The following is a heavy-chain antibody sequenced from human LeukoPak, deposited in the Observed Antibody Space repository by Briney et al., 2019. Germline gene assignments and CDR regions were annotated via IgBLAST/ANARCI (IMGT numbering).Heavy chain of an antibody. CDR1: GFTFSSYW. D-gene: IGHD1-14*01. V-gene: IGHV3-7*01. J-gene: IGHJ3*02. CDR2: MKQDGSEK. CDR3: ARSSINGFDI. Sequence: GGSLRLSCAVTGFTFSSYWMSWVRQAPGKGLEWVANMKQDGSEKYFVDSVKGRFTISRDSAKNSLYLQMNSLRVEDTAVFYCARSSINGFDIWGQGTMVTVSS.